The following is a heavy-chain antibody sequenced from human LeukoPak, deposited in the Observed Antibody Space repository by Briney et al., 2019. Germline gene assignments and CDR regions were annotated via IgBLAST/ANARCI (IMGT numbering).Heavy chain of an antibody. J-gene: IGHJ4*02. Sequence: SETLSLTCTVSGRSISSYYWSWIRQPPGKGLEWIGYIYYSGSTNYNPSLKSRVTISVDTSKNQFSLKLSSVTAADTAVYYCARGESGYDPIDYWGQGTLVTVSS. V-gene: IGHV4-59*01. CDR2: IYYSGST. D-gene: IGHD5-12*01. CDR3: ARGESGYDPIDY. CDR1: GRSISSYY.